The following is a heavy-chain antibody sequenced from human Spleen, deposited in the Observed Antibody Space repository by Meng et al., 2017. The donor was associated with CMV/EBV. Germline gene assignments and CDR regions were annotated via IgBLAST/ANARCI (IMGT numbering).Heavy chain of an antibody. D-gene: IGHD3-16*01. J-gene: IGHJ5*02. V-gene: IGHV1-2*02. CDR2: INPNSGGT. Sequence: ASVKVSCKASGYTFTGYYMHWVRQAPGQGLEWMGWINPNSGGTNYAQKFQGRVTMTRDTSISTAYMELSRLRSDDSAVYYCARDREFQFGWFDPWGQGTLVTVSS. CDR1: GYTFTGYY. CDR3: ARDREFQFGWFDP.